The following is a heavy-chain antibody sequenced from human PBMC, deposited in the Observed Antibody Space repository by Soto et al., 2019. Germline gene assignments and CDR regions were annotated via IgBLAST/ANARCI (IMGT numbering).Heavy chain of an antibody. J-gene: IGHJ6*02. V-gene: IGHV1-18*01. Sequence: ASVKVSCKASGYTFTSYGISWVRQAPGQGLEWMGWISAYNGNTNYAQKLQGRVTMTTDTSTSTAYMELRSLRSDDTAVYYCARDNYYDSRGYLPRRYYGMDVWGQGTTVTVSS. CDR1: GYTFTSYG. D-gene: IGHD3-22*01. CDR3: ARDNYYDSRGYLPRRYYGMDV. CDR2: ISAYNGNT.